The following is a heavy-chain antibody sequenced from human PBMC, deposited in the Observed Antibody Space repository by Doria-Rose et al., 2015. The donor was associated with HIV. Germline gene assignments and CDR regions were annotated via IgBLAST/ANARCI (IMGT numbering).Heavy chain of an antibody. Sequence: QVTLKESDPVLVKPTETLTLTCTVSGVSLSSPGMGVSWIRQPPGKALEWLANISSYDDRAYKTSQKSRLTISRVTSESQVILTMTIRVPVDTATYYCARRKSSRWSHKYYLDFWGQRPLVIV. CDR1: GVSLSSPGMG. D-gene: IGHD6-13*01. J-gene: IGHJ4*02. CDR2: ISSYDDR. CDR3: ARRKSSRWSHKYYLDF. V-gene: IGHV2-26*01.